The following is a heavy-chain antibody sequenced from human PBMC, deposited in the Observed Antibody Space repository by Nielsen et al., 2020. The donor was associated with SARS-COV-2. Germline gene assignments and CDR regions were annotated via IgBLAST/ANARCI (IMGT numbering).Heavy chain of an antibody. Sequence: SETLSLTCTVSGGSISSSSYYWGWIRQPPGKGLEWIGSIYYSGSTYYNPSLKSRVTISVDTSKNQFSLKLSSVTAADTAVYYCARDRRLSIQGSYYYYYYYMDVWGKGTTVTVSS. CDR1: GGSISSSSYY. CDR3: ARDRRLSIQGSYYYYYYYMDV. J-gene: IGHJ6*03. V-gene: IGHV4-39*07. CDR2: IYYSGST. D-gene: IGHD6-6*01.